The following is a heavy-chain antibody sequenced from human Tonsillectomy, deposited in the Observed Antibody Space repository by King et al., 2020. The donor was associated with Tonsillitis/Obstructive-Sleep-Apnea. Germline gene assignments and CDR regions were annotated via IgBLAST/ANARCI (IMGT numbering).Heavy chain of an antibody. V-gene: IGHV3-13*01. J-gene: IGHJ5*02. CDR1: GFSFSSYD. D-gene: IGHD2-15*01. CDR3: ARAESGGGPIFAP. Sequence: VQLVESGGGLVQPGGSLRLSCAASGFSFSSYDMHWVRLVLGKGLEWVSSIGTAGNTYYPGSVKGRFTISRENAKNSLHLQMNGLRAGDTAVYYCARAESGGGPIFAPWGQGTLVTVSS. CDR2: IGTAGNT.